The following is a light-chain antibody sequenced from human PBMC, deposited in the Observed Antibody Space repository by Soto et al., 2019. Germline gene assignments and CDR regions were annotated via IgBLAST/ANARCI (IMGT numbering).Light chain of an antibody. V-gene: IGLV2-14*01. Sequence: QSALTQPASVSGSPGQSITISCTGTSSDVGGYNYVSWYQQHPGKAPKLMIYEVSNRPSGVSNRFSGSKSGNTASLTISGLQAEDEADYYCSSYTSSSTPYAFGTGTQLTVL. J-gene: IGLJ1*01. CDR3: SSYTSSSTPYA. CDR2: EVS. CDR1: SSDVGGYNY.